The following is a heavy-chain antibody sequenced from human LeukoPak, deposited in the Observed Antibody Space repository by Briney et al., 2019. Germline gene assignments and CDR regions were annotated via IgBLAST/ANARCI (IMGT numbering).Heavy chain of an antibody. J-gene: IGHJ3*02. CDR3: AREGYTSGLPFDI. D-gene: IGHD6-19*01. Sequence: ASVKVSFKASGYSFINYGISWVRQAPGQGLEWMGWIGVNNGDTNFAQKLQGRATMTTDTATSTAYMELRSLRSDDTAVYYCAREGYTSGLPFDIWGQGTMVTVSS. CDR2: IGVNNGDT. CDR1: GYSFINYG. V-gene: IGHV1-18*01.